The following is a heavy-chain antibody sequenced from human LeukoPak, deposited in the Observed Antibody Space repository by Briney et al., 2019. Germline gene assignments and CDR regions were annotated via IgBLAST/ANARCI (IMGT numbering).Heavy chain of an antibody. CDR2: IWYDGSKT. CDR3: AKDSNDYGDYNYFDF. Sequence: GGSPKLXCAASGFTFTGCHIHWVRQAPGKGLESVALIWYDGSKTYYADSVKGRFTVSRDDSKNTLYLQMSSLRAEDTAVYYCAKDSNDYGDYNYFDFWGQGTLVTVSS. J-gene: IGHJ4*02. D-gene: IGHD4-17*01. CDR1: GFTFTGCH. V-gene: IGHV3-33*06.